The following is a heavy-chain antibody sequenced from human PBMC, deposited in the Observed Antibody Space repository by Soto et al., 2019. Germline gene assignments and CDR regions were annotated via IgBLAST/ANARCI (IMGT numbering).Heavy chain of an antibody. Sequence: QMQLVQSGAEVKKTGSSVTVSCKALGNTFTYRYLHWVRQAPGQAIEWMGWITPFSGDVHYAQKFQERVTITRDRSINTADMRMSSLRSDDTAMYYCASGGAGSGPFTWELPDHWGQGTLVTVSS. CDR2: ITPFSGDV. V-gene: IGHV1-45*02. J-gene: IGHJ4*02. CDR3: ASGGAGSGPFTWELPDH. D-gene: IGHD1-26*01. CDR1: GNTFTYRY.